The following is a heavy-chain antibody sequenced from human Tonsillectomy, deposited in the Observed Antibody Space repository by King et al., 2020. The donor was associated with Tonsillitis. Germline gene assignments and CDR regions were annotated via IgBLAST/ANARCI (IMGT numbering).Heavy chain of an antibody. V-gene: IGHV3-21*01. CDR2: ISSSSYI. J-gene: IGHJ6*02. D-gene: IGHD3-16*01. CDR3: AREGGLNYYYGMDV. Sequence: VQLVESGGGLVKPGGSLRLSCAASGFTFSSYSMNWVRQAPGKGLEWVSSISSSSYIYYADSVKGRFTISRDNAKNSLYLQMNSLRAEDTAVYYCAREGGLNYYYGMDVWGQGTTVTVSS. CDR1: GFTFSSYS.